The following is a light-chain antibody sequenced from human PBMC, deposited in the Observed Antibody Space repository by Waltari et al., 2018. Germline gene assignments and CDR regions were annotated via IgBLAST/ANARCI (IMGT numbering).Light chain of an antibody. CDR2: WAS. CDR3: QQYYSSPPYT. Sequence: DIVMTQSPDSLAVSLGERATINCKSSQSVLYRSNNKNYSASYQQKPGQPPKELIYWASTRESGVPDRFSGGGSGTDFTLTISSLQAEDVAVYYCQQYYSSPPYTFGQGTKLEIK. J-gene: IGKJ2*01. V-gene: IGKV4-1*01. CDR1: QSVLYRSNNKNY.